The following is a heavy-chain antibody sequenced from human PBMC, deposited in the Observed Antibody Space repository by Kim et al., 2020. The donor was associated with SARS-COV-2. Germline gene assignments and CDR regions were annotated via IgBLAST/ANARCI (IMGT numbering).Heavy chain of an antibody. CDR2: IYYSGST. V-gene: IGHV4-30-4*01. D-gene: IGHD6-19*01. Sequence: SETLSLTCTVSGGSISSGDYYWSWIRQPPGKGLEWIGNIYYSGSTYYNPSLKSRVTISVDTSKNQFSLKLSSVTAADTAVYYCARVPQAVAGFYYYYYGMDVWGPGTTVTVSS. CDR1: GGSISSGDYY. J-gene: IGHJ6*02. CDR3: ARVPQAVAGFYYYYYGMDV.